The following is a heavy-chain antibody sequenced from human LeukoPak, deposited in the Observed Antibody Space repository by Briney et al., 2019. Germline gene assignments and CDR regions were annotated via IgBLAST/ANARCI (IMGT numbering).Heavy chain of an antibody. D-gene: IGHD5-18*01. V-gene: IGHV4-34*01. CDR3: ARGPRGYSYGWAFDY. Sequence: SETLSLTCAVYGGSFSGYYWSWIRQPPGKGLEWIGEINHSGSTNYNPSLKSRVTISVDTSKNQFSLKLSSVTAADTAVYYSARGPRGYSYGWAFDYWGQGTLVTVS. CDR1: GGSFSGYY. CDR2: INHSGST. J-gene: IGHJ4*02.